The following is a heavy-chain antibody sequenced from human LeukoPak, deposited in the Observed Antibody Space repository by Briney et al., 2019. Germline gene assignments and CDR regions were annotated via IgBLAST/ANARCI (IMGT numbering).Heavy chain of an antibody. V-gene: IGHV3-23*01. D-gene: IGHD6-19*01. CDR2: INDSGGSA. J-gene: IGHJ4*02. CDR1: GFTFSSSV. Sequence: GGSLRLSCAASGFTFSSSVMSWVRQAPGKGLEWVSSINDSGGSAYYADSVKGRFTISRDNSKNTLYLQMNSLRAEDTAVYYCARGVSGWPYYLDYWGQGALVTVSS. CDR3: ARGVSGWPYYLDY.